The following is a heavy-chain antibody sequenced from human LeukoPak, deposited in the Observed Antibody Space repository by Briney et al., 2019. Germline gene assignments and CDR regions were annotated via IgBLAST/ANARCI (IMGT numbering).Heavy chain of an antibody. CDR2: IYYSGTT. V-gene: IGHV4-59*08. D-gene: IGHD5-18*01. CDR1: GGSINNYY. CDR3: ARQTAKNVDTARFDS. Sequence: SETLSLTCAISGGSINNYYWSWIRQPPGKGLEWIGYIYYSGTTNYSPSLNSRVNISLDTAKNQFSLRLSSVTAADTAVYYCARQTAKNVDTARFDSWGQGTLVTVSS. J-gene: IGHJ4*02.